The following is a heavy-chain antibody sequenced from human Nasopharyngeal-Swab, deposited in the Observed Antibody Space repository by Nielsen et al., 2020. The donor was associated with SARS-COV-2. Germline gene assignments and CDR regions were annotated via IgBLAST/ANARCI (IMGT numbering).Heavy chain of an antibody. CDR2: IKQDGTLK. J-gene: IGHJ4*02. D-gene: IGHD3-22*01. Sequence: GESLKISCGGSGFTFSDYWMSWVRQSPEKGLEWVANIKQDGTLKSYVDSVKGRFIISRDNAKNSLYLEMNSLRAEDTAVYYCLRGDRRDYWGPGTLVSVSS. CDR3: LRGDRRDY. CDR1: GFTFSDYW. V-gene: IGHV3-7*01.